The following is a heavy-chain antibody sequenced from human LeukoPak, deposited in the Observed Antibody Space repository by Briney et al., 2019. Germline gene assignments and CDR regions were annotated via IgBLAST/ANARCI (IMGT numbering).Heavy chain of an antibody. CDR3: ARDHKIGDSSGYYKTYYFDY. V-gene: IGHV1-2*02. Sequence: GASVKVSCKASGYTFTGYYMHWVRQAPGQGHEWMGWINPNSGGTNYAQKFQGRVTMTRDTSISTAYMELSRLRSDDTAVYYCARDHKIGDSSGYYKTYYFDYWGQGTLVTVSS. D-gene: IGHD3-22*01. J-gene: IGHJ4*02. CDR1: GYTFTGYY. CDR2: INPNSGGT.